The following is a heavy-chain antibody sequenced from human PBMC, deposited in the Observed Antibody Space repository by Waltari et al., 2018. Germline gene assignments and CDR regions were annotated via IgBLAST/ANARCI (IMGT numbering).Heavy chain of an antibody. Sequence: QVQLQESGPGLVKPSETLSLTCTISDDSFNDYYWCWIRQPPGKGLEWLGSIHYIGSTDSSPSFKSRVTMSIDTSKNQFSLNLSSVSAADTAVYYCARDAATGYFDSWGQGTLVTVSS. CDR1: DDSFNDYY. CDR3: ARDAATGYFDS. V-gene: IGHV4-59*01. D-gene: IGHD1-1*01. CDR2: IHYIGST. J-gene: IGHJ4*02.